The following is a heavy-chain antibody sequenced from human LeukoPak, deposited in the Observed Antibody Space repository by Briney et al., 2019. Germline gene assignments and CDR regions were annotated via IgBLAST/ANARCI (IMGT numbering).Heavy chain of an antibody. CDR3: ARASEAVASLETYFDY. CDR1: GYRSRYW. Sequence: GEFLKISCKGSGYRSRYWIAWVRQTPGKGLAWMGIIYPGESDTRYSPMFQGQVTMRAGKSVSTAYLQWSSLKASDTGMYYYARASEAVASLETYFDYWGEGTLVTVSS. D-gene: IGHD6-19*01. CDR2: IYPGESDT. J-gene: IGHJ4*02. V-gene: IGHV5-51*01.